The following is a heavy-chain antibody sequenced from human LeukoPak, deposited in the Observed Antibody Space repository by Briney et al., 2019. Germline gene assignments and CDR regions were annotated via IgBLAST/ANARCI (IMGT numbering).Heavy chain of an antibody. Sequence: PGGSLRLSCAASGLTFSSYAMHWVRKAPGKGLEWVAVISYDGSNKYYADSVKGRFTISRDNSKNTLYLQMNSLRAEDTAVYYCAKDSNYDFWSGYYYFDYWGQGTLVTVSS. J-gene: IGHJ4*02. V-gene: IGHV3-30-3*01. CDR1: GLTFSSYA. CDR3: AKDSNYDFWSGYYYFDY. D-gene: IGHD3-3*01. CDR2: ISYDGSNK.